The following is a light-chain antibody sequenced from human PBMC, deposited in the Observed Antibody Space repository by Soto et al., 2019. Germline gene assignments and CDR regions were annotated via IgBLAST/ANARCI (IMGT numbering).Light chain of an antibody. CDR2: DAS. CDR3: QHRSNWPLFT. CDR1: QSVSSY. V-gene: IGKV3-11*01. J-gene: IGKJ3*01. Sequence: EIVLTQSPATLSLSPGERATLSCRASQSVSSYLAWYRQKPGQAPRLLIYDASNRATGIPARFSGSGSGTDFTLTISSLEPEDFAVYYCQHRSNWPLFTFGPGTKVDIK.